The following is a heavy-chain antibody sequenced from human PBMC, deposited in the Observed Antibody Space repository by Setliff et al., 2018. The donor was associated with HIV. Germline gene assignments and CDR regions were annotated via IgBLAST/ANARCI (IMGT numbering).Heavy chain of an antibody. V-gene: IGHV4-4*02. Sequence: SETLSLTCEVSGGSISSTKWWNWVRQPPGKGLEWIGEIYQSGTTNYNPSLKSRVTISVDTSKNQFSLKLSSVTAADTAVYYCARLNGSGSPWGQGTLVTVSS. CDR1: GGSISSTKW. D-gene: IGHD3-10*01. CDR2: IYQSGTT. J-gene: IGHJ5*02. CDR3: ARLNGSGSP.